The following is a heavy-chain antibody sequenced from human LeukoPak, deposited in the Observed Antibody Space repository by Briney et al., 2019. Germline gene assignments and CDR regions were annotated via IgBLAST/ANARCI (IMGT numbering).Heavy chain of an antibody. V-gene: IGHV4-34*01. Sequence: PSETLSLTCAVYGGSFSGYYWSWIRQPPGKGLEWIGEINHSGSTNYNPSLKSRVTISVDTSKNQFSLKLCSVTAADTAVYYCARGRLSKYAPTYYYGSGSYYDYWGQGTLVTVSS. D-gene: IGHD3-10*01. J-gene: IGHJ4*02. CDR1: GGSFSGYY. CDR2: INHSGST. CDR3: ARGRLSKYAPTYYYGSGSYYDY.